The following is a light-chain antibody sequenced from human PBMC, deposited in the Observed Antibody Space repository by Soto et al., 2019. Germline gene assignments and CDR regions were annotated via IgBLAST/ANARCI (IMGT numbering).Light chain of an antibody. J-gene: IGKJ1*01. CDR2: KAS. V-gene: IGKV1-5*03. CDR3: QHYHSYSDA. CDR1: QTISSW. Sequence: DIQMTQSPSTLSGSVGDRVTITCRASQTISSWLAWYQQKPGKAPKLLIYKASTLKSGVPSRFSGSGSGTEFTLTISSLQPDDFAPYYCQHYHSYSDAFGQGTKLDIK.